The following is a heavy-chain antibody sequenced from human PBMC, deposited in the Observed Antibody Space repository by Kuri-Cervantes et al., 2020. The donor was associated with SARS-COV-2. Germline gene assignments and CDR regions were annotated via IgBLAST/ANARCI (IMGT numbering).Heavy chain of an antibody. J-gene: IGHJ6*02. CDR2: ISAYNGDT. D-gene: IGHD2-2*01. Sequence: ASVKVSCKASVYTFTSYGISWLRQAPGQGLEWMGLISAYNGDTNYAQKLQGRVTMTRDTSTSTVYMELSSLRSDDTAVYYCARDIGHQLYGIDVWGQGTQVTVSS. CDR3: ARDIGHQLYGIDV. V-gene: IGHV1-18*01. CDR1: VYTFTSYG.